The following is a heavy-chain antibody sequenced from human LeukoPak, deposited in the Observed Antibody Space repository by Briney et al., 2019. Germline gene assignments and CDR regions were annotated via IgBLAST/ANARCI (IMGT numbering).Heavy chain of an antibody. Sequence: SETLSLTCTVSGGSVSDYYWSWIRQSPGKGLEWIGYIYYTGSTSYNPSLRSRVTISVDTSKNQFSLKLSSVTAADTAVYYCARRASELRYFDWVYYYYMDVWGKGTTVTVSS. J-gene: IGHJ6*03. CDR1: GGSVSDYY. D-gene: IGHD3-9*01. V-gene: IGHV4-59*02. CDR3: ARRASELRYFDWVYYYYMDV. CDR2: IYYTGST.